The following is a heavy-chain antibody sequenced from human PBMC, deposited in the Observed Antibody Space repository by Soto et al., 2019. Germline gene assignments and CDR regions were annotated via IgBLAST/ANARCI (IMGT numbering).Heavy chain of an antibody. Sequence: SSVKVSCKASGGTFSSYAISWVRQAPGQGLEWMGGIIPIFGTANYAQKFQGRVTITADESTSTAYMELSSLRSEDTAVYYCATGPGYSSGWGPLAYWGQGSLVTVSS. J-gene: IGHJ4*02. CDR1: GGTFSSYA. CDR2: IIPIFGTA. V-gene: IGHV1-69*13. CDR3: ATGPGYSSGWGPLAY. D-gene: IGHD6-19*01.